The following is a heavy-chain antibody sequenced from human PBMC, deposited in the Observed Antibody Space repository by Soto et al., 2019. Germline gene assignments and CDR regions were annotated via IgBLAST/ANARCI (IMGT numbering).Heavy chain of an antibody. Sequence: EVQLVESGGGLVKPGGSLRLSCAASGFTFSNAWMSWVRQAPGKGLEWVGRIKSKTDGGTTDYAAPVKGRFTISRDDSKNTLYLQMNRLKTEDTAVYYCTTTTVADAFDIWGQGTMVTVSS. J-gene: IGHJ3*02. CDR1: GFTFSNAW. CDR2: IKSKTDGGTT. CDR3: TTTTVADAFDI. V-gene: IGHV3-15*01. D-gene: IGHD4-17*01.